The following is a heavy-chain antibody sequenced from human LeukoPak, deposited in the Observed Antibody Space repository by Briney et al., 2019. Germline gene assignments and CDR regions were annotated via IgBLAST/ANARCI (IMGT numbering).Heavy chain of an antibody. Sequence: PSETLSLTCTVSGGSISTYYWTWIRQPPGKGLEWVGYIYSSGTTNYNPSLNSRVTISLDTSKNQFSLKLSSVTAADTAVYYCARGNYYDSSGYYRPFDYWGQGTLVTVSS. CDR1: GGSISTYY. D-gene: IGHD3-22*01. CDR2: IYSSGTT. CDR3: ARGNYYDSSGYYRPFDY. J-gene: IGHJ4*02. V-gene: IGHV4-59*01.